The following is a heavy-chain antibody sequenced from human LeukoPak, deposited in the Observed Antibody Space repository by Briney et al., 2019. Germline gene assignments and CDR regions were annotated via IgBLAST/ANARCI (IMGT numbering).Heavy chain of an antibody. Sequence: GESLKISCKASGYSFTSDWIGWVRQMPGKGLEWMGIIYPYDSDTRYSPSFQGQVTISADKSISTAYLQWSNLKASDTAMYYCARHIGYSAWNPDYWGQGTLVTVSS. D-gene: IGHD5-12*01. J-gene: IGHJ4*02. CDR1: GYSFTSDW. CDR2: IYPYDSDT. V-gene: IGHV5-51*01. CDR3: ARHIGYSAWNPDY.